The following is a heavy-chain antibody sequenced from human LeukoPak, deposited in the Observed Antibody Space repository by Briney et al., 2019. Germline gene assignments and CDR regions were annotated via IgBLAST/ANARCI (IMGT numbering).Heavy chain of an antibody. CDR2: IRYDGSNK. J-gene: IGHJ6*03. Sequence: GGSLRLSCAASGFTFSSHGMHWVRQAPGKGLEWVAFIRYDGSNKYYADSVKGRFTISRDNSKNTLYLQMNSLRAEDTAVYYSHVGSGWPNHYYYYYMDVWGKGTTVTISS. V-gene: IGHV3-30*02. D-gene: IGHD6-19*01. CDR1: GFTFSSHG. CDR3: HVGSGWPNHYYYYYMDV.